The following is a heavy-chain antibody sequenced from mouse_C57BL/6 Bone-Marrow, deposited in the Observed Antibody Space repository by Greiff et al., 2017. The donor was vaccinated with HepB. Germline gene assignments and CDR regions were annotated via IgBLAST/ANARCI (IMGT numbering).Heavy chain of an antibody. D-gene: IGHD1-1*01. V-gene: IGHV1-59*01. CDR2: IDPSDSYT. CDR1: GYTFTSYW. J-gene: IGHJ1*03. Sequence: QVQLQQPGAELVRPGTSVKLSCKASGYTFTSYWMHWVKQRPGQGLEWIGVIDPSDSYTNYNQKFKGKATLTVDTSSSTAYMQLSSLTSEDSAVYYCARSGGSSYWYFDVWGTGTTVTVSS. CDR3: ARSGGSSYWYFDV.